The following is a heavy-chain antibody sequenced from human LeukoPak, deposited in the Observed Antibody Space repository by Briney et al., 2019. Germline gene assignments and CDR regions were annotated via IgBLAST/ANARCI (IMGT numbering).Heavy chain of an antibody. CDR1: GFTFDDYA. CDR2: SRNKANGFTT. V-gene: IGHV3-72*01. D-gene: IGHD3-22*01. Sequence: GGSLRLSCAASGFTFDDYAMHWVRQAPGKGLEWVGRSRNKANGFTTEYDASVKGRFTISRDDSKNSVYLQMNSLRTEDTAVYFCARGDTSGYSTYWGQGTLVTVSS. J-gene: IGHJ4*02. CDR3: ARGDTSGYSTY.